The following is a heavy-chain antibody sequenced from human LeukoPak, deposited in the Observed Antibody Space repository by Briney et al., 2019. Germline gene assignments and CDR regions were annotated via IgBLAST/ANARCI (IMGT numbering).Heavy chain of an antibody. CDR2: ISAYNGNT. D-gene: IGHD1-1*01. CDR3: ARKRGWNDVFDY. J-gene: IGHJ4*02. CDR1: GYTFTSYG. Sequence: ASVRVSCTASGYTFTSYGISWVRQAPGQGLEWMGWISAYNGNTNYAQKLQGRVTITTDTSTSTAYMELRSLRSDDTAVYYCARKRGWNDVFDYWAQGTLVTVSS. V-gene: IGHV1-18*01.